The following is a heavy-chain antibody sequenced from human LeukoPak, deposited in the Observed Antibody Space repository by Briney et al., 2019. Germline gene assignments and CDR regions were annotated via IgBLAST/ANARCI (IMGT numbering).Heavy chain of an antibody. D-gene: IGHD3-22*01. CDR1: GFTFSSYG. V-gene: IGHV3-30*18. J-gene: IGHJ3*02. Sequence: GRSLRLSCAASGFTFSSYGMHWVRQAPGKGLEWVAVISYDGSNKYYADSVKGRFTISRDNSKNTLYLQMNSLRVEDTAVYYCAKDMGGYYVGAFDIWGQGTMVTVSS. CDR2: ISYDGSNK. CDR3: AKDMGGYYVGAFDI.